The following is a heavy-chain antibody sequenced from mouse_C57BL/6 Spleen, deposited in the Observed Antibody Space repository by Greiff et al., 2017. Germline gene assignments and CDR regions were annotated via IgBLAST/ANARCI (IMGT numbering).Heavy chain of an antibody. CDR2: INPNYGTT. Sequence: VQLQQSGPELVKPGASVKISCKASGYSFTDYNMNWVKQRNGQSLEWIGEINPNYGTTSYNQKFKGKATVTVDQSSSTAYMQLNSLTSEDSAVYYCASYDGYASAMYYWGQGTSVTVAS. CDR1: GYSFTDYN. CDR3: ASYDGYASAMYY. J-gene: IGHJ4*01. V-gene: IGHV1-39*01. D-gene: IGHD2-3*01.